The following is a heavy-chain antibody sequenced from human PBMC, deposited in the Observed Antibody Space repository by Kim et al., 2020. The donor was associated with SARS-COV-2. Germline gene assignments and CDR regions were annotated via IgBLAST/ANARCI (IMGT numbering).Heavy chain of an antibody. D-gene: IGHD3-3*01. V-gene: IGHV4-31*03. J-gene: IGHJ5*02. CDR1: GGSISSGGYY. CDR3: ARGMGVLRFLEWLVWFDP. CDR2: IYYSGST. Sequence: SETLSLTCTVSGGSISSGGYYWSWIRQHPGKGLEWIGYIYYSGSTYYNPSLKSRVTISVDTSKNQFSLKLSSVTAADTAVYYCARGMGVLRFLEWLVWFDPWGQGTLVTVSS.